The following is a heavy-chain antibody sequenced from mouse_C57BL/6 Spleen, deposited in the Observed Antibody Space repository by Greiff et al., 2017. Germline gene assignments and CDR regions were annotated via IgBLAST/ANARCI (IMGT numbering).Heavy chain of an antibody. Sequence: EVQGVESGGGLVQPGGSLKLSCAASGFTFSDYYMYWVRQTPEKRLEWVAYISNGGGSTYYPDTVKGRFTISRDNAKNTLYLQMSRLKSEDTAMYYCARHDEGGYFDYWGQGTTLTVSS. V-gene: IGHV5-12*01. J-gene: IGHJ2*01. CDR3: ARHDEGGYFDY. CDR1: GFTFSDYY. CDR2: ISNGGGST.